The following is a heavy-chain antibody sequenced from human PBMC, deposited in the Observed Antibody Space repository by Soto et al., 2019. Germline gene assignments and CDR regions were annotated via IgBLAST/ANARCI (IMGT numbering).Heavy chain of an antibody. CDR1: GVTCSSNS. Sequence: AVGSLRLSCAASGVTCSSNSMNWVRQAPGKGLEWVSSVSSGSNYIYYTDSVKGRFTISRDNAKNSLYLQMNSLRAEDTAVYYCARGSCTTTRCPLDYWGQGTLVTVSS. CDR2: VSSGSNYI. D-gene: IGHD2-2*01. CDR3: ARGSCTTTRCPLDY. V-gene: IGHV3-21*01. J-gene: IGHJ4*02.